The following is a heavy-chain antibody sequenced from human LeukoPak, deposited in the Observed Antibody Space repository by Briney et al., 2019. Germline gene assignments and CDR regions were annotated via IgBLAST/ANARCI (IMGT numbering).Heavy chain of an antibody. V-gene: IGHV4-39*01. CDR3: ARRTFDVDTALGNWFDP. J-gene: IGHJ5*02. Sequence: SETLSLTCTVSGGSISSSSYYWGWIRQPPGKGLEWIGSIYYSGSTYYNPSLKSRVTISVDTSKNQFSLKLSSVTAADTAVYYCARRTFDVDTALGNWFDPWGQGTLVTVSS. CDR1: GGSISSSSYY. CDR2: IYYSGST. D-gene: IGHD5-18*01.